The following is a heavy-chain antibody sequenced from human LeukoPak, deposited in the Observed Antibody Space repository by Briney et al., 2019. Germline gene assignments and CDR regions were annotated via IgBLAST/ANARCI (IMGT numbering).Heavy chain of an antibody. CDR3: ARDRYYYDSSNYYAWFDP. CDR2: ISHRGST. V-gene: IGHV4-38-2*02. Sequence: SETLSPTCTVSGYSISNGYYWGWIRQPPGKGLEWVGSISHRGSTYYNPSLRSRITISVDTSKNQFSLKLSSVTAADTAVYYCARDRYYYDSSNYYAWFDPWGQGTLVTVSS. D-gene: IGHD3-22*01. CDR1: GYSISNGYY. J-gene: IGHJ5*02.